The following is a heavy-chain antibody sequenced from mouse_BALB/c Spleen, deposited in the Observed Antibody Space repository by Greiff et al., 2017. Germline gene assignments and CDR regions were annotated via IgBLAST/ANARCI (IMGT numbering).Heavy chain of an antibody. J-gene: IGHJ1*01. CDR3: ARRGYFDV. V-gene: IGHV1-54*01. Sequence: QVQLQQSGAELVRPGTSVKVSCKASGYAFTNYLIEWVKQRPGQGLEWIGVINPGSGGTNYNEKFKGKATLTADKSSSTAYMQLSSLASDDSAVYFCARRGYFDVWGAGTTVTGSS. CDR1: GYAFTNYL. CDR2: INPGSGGT.